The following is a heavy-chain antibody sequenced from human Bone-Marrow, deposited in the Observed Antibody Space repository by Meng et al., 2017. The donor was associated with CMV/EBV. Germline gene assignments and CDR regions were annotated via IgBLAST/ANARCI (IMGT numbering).Heavy chain of an antibody. CDR1: GYTFTGYY. CDR2: INPNSGGT. Sequence: ASVKVSCKASGYTFTGYYMHWVRQAPGQGLEWMGWINPNSGGTNYAQKFQGRVTMTRDTSISTAYMELSRLRSDDTAVYYCASVTIFTMTTVTIEAGYGMDVWGQGTTVTVSS. J-gene: IGHJ6*02. CDR3: ASVTIFTMTTVTIEAGYGMDV. D-gene: IGHD4-11*01. V-gene: IGHV1-2*02.